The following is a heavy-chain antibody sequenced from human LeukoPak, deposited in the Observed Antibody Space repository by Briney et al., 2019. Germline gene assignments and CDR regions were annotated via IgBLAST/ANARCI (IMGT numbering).Heavy chain of an antibody. D-gene: IGHD2-2*01. Sequence: GGSLRLSCAASGFTISSYSMNWVRQAPGKGLEWVSCISSSSNYIYYADSVRGRFTISRDNAKNSLYLQMDSLRAEDTAVYYCARRTVVVPAGVDYWGQGTLVTVSS. CDR3: ARRTVVVPAGVDY. J-gene: IGHJ4*02. V-gene: IGHV3-21*01. CDR1: GFTISSYS. CDR2: ISSSSNYI.